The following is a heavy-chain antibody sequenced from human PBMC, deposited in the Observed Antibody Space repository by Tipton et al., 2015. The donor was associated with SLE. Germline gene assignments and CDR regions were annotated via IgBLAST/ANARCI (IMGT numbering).Heavy chain of an antibody. D-gene: IGHD6-13*01. CDR2: IYHSGST. Sequence: TLSLTCTVSGYSISSGFYWGWIRQPPGKGLEWIGNIYHSGSTFYNPSLKSRVTISVDTSKNQFSLKLSSVTAADTAVYYCAGGRRYSSRRYYYGMDVWGQGTTVTVSS. J-gene: IGHJ6*02. CDR1: GYSISSGFY. CDR3: AGGRRYSSRRYYYGMDV. V-gene: IGHV4-38-2*02.